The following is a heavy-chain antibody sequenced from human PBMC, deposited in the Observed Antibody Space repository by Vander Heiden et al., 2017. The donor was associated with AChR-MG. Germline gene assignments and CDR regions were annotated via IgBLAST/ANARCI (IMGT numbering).Heavy chain of an antibody. Sequence: QVQLQESGPGLVKPSQTLSLTCTVPGGSISSADHYWSWIRQPPGQGLEWIGYIYYRGSTYYNPSLKSRVTISVDTSKNQFSLKLSSVTAADTAVYYCARIDRWLRLPGYWGQGTLVTVSS. D-gene: IGHD5-12*01. CDR3: ARIDRWLRLPGY. V-gene: IGHV4-30-4*01. CDR1: GGSISSADHY. CDR2: IYYRGST. J-gene: IGHJ4*02.